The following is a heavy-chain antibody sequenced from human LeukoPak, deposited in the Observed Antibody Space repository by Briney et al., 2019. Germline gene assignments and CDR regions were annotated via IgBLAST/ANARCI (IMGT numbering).Heavy chain of an antibody. V-gene: IGHV4-59*01. D-gene: IGHD6-19*01. J-gene: IGHJ3*02. CDR1: GGSISSYY. Sequence: SETLALTFTVAGGSISSYYWSWIRQPPGEGLEWIGYIYSSGSTNYNPSLKSRVTISVDTSKNQFSLKLSSVTAADTAVYYCASVSSVANTFDIWGQGTMVTVSS. CDR2: IYSSGST. CDR3: ASVSSVANTFDI.